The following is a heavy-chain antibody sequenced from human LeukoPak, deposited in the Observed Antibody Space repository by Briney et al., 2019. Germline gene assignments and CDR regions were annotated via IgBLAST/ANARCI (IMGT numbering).Heavy chain of an antibody. CDR1: GYTFTGYY. J-gene: IGHJ4*02. Sequence: ASVKVSCKASGYTFTGYYMHWVRQAPGQGLEWMGRINPNSGGTNYAQKFQGRVTMTRDTSISTAYMELSRLRSDDTAVYYCARKGGATTNHFDYWGQGTLVTVSS. CDR3: ARKGGATTNHFDY. V-gene: IGHV1-2*06. D-gene: IGHD1-26*01. CDR2: INPNSGGT.